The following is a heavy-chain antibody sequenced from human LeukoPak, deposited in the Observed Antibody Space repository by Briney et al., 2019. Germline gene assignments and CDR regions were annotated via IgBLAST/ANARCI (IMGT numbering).Heavy chain of an antibody. CDR2: LDPEDGET. CDR3: ATVRRYCGGDCTLGYYFDC. V-gene: IGHV1-24*01. J-gene: IGHJ4*02. Sequence: ASVKVSCKVSGYTLTELSMHWVRQAPGKGLEWMGGLDPEDGETIYAQKFQGRVTMTEDTSTDTAYMELSSLSSEDTAVYYCATVRRYCGGDCTLGYYFDCWGQGTLVTVSS. CDR1: GYTLTELS. D-gene: IGHD2-21*02.